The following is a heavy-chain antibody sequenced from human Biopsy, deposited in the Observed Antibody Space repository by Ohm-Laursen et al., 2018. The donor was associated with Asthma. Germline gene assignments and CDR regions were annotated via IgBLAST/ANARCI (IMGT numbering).Heavy chain of an antibody. CDR3: ARGYSGYDRIQYYYNGMDV. CDR2: VIPLLDTG. J-gene: IGHJ6*02. D-gene: IGHD5-12*01. V-gene: IGHV1-69*01. Sequence: SSVKVSCKTSGDTFRTSAFSWVRQAPGQGLEWMGGVIPLLDTGDYAQKFQGRVTITADESTSTCYMELRSLTSEDTAVYFWARGYSGYDRIQYYYNGMDVWGQGTTVTVS. CDR1: GDTFRTSA.